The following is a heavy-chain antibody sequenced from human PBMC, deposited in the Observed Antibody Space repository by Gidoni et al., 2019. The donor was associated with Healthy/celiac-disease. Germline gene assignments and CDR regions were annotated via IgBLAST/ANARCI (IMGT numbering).Heavy chain of an antibody. J-gene: IGHJ6*02. CDR3: AKDMESGEFIGDYYYGMDV. Sequence: EVQLVESGGVVVQPGGSLRLSCAASGFTFDDYPVPWVRQDPGKGLEWVSLISWDGGSTYYADSVKGRFTISRDNSKNSLYLQMNSLRTEDTALYYCAKDMESGEFIGDYYYGMDVWGQGTTVTVSS. D-gene: IGHD3-3*01. CDR2: ISWDGGST. CDR1: GFTFDDYP. V-gene: IGHV3-43*01.